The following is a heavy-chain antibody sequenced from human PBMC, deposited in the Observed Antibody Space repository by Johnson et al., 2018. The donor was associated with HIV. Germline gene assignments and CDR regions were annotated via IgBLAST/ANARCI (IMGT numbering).Heavy chain of an antibody. CDR1: GFTFGDYA. J-gene: IGHJ3*02. Sequence: VQLVESGGCLVQPGRSLRLSCTASGFTFGDYAMSWFRQAPGKGLEWVSAISGSGGSTYYADSVKGRFTISRDNSKNTLYLQMNSLRAEDTAVYYCARSSGSYLDDAFDIWGQGTMVTVSS. D-gene: IGHD1-26*01. CDR3: ARSSGSYLDDAFDI. CDR2: ISGSGGST. V-gene: IGHV3-23*04.